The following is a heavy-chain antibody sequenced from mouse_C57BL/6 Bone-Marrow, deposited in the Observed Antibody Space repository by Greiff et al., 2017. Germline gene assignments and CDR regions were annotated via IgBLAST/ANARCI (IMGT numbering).Heavy chain of an antibody. J-gene: IGHJ4*01. Sequence: EVKLVESGGGLVQSGRSLRLSCATSGFTFSDFYMEWVRQAPGKGLEWIAASRNKANDYTTEYSASVKGRFIVSRDTSQSILYLQMNALRAEDTAIYYCASDASYYGSSGAMDYWGQGTSVTVSS. CDR3: ASDASYYGSSGAMDY. CDR1: GFTFSDFY. CDR2: SRNKANDYTT. D-gene: IGHD1-1*01. V-gene: IGHV7-1*01.